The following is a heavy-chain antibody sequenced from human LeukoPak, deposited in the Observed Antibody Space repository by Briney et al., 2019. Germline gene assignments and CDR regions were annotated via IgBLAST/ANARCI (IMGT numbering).Heavy chain of an antibody. CDR2: ISSSSSYI. J-gene: IGHJ4*02. CDR1: GFTFSSYS. V-gene: IGHV3-21*01. D-gene: IGHD2-2*03. CDR3: ARAHGYCSSTSCLHFDY. Sequence: PGGSLRLSCAASGFTFSSYSMTWVRQAPGKGREWVSSISSSSSYIYYADSVKGRFTISRDNAKNSLYLQMNSLRAEDTAVYYCARAHGYCSSTSCLHFDYWGQGTLVTVSS.